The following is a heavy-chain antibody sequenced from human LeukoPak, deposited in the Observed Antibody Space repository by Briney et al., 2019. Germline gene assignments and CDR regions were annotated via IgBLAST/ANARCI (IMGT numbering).Heavy chain of an antibody. Sequence: GRSLRLSCAASGFTFDDYAMHWVRQAPGKGLEWLSGIRWNSGSIGYADSVKGRFTISRDNSKNTLYLQMNSLGAEDTAVYYCANLGDGDYDLYYYYLDVWGKGTTVTVSS. CDR1: GFTFDDYA. CDR2: IRWNSGSI. D-gene: IGHD4-17*01. V-gene: IGHV3-9*01. J-gene: IGHJ6*03. CDR3: ANLGDGDYDLYYYYLDV.